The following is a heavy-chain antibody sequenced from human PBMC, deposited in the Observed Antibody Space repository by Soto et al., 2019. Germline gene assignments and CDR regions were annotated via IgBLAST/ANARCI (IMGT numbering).Heavy chain of an antibody. CDR1: GGSISSGGYY. Sequence: QVQLQESGPGLVKPSQTLFLTCTVSGGSISSGGYYWSWIRQHPGKGLEWIGYIYYSGSTYYNPSLKSRVTISVDTSKNQFSLKLSSVTAADTAVYYCARYCSGGSCYSSHFDYWGQGTLVTVSS. J-gene: IGHJ4*02. CDR2: IYYSGST. CDR3: ARYCSGGSCYSSHFDY. D-gene: IGHD2-15*01. V-gene: IGHV4-31*03.